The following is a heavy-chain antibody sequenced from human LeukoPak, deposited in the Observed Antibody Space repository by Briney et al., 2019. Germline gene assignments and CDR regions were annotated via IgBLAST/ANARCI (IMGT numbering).Heavy chain of an antibody. CDR3: AGYCSGGSCYGY. CDR1: GYSIRSGYY. D-gene: IGHD2-15*01. CDR2: SYHSGGT. Sequence: SETLSLTCTVSGYSIRSGYYWAWIRQPPGKGLEWIGSSYHSGGTYYNPSLKSRVTISVDTSKNQFSLKLSSVTAADTAVYYCAGYCSGGSCYGYWGQGTLVTVSS. V-gene: IGHV4-38-2*02. J-gene: IGHJ4*02.